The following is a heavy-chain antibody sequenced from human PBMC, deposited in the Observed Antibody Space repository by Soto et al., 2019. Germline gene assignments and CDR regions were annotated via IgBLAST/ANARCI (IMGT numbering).Heavy chain of an antibody. V-gene: IGHV3-23*01. CDR2: ISGSGGST. CDR1: GFTFSSYA. D-gene: IGHD3-22*01. Sequence: GVLRLSCAASGFTFSSYAMSWVRQAPGKGLEWVSAISGSGGSTYYADSVKGRFTISRDNSKNTLYLQMNSLRAEDTAVYYCANIYDSSGYYFRYWGQGTLVTVSS. J-gene: IGHJ4*02. CDR3: ANIYDSSGYYFRY.